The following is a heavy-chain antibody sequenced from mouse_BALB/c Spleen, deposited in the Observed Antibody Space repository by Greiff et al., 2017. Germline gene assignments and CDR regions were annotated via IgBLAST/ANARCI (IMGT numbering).Heavy chain of an antibody. D-gene: IGHD3-3*01. V-gene: IGHV1S81*02. CDR3: ARRRDPYYFDY. CDR1: GYTFTSYW. CDR2: INPSNGRT. Sequence: QVQLQQPGAELVKPGASVKLSCKASGYTFTSYWMHWVKQRPGQGLEWIGEINPSNGRTNYNEKFKSKATLTVDKSSSTAYMQLSSPTSEDSAVYYCARRRDPYYFDYWGQGTTLTVSS. J-gene: IGHJ2*01.